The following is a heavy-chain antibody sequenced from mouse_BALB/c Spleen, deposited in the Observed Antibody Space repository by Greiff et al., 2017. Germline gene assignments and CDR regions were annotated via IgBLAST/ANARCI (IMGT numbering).Heavy chain of an antibody. V-gene: IGHV1S81*02. CDR3: ARSRTTVVASRAMDY. D-gene: IGHD1-1*01. J-gene: IGHJ4*01. CDR2: INPSNGRT. CDR1: GYTFTSYW. Sequence: VQLQQPGAELVKPGASVKLSCKASGYTFTSYWMHWVKQRPGQGLEWIGEINPSNGRTNYNEKFKSKATLTVDKSSSTAYMQLSSLTSEDSAVYYWARSRTTVVASRAMDYWGQGTSVTVSS.